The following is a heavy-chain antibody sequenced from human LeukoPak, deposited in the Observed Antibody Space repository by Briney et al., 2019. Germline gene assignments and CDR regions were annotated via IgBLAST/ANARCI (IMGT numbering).Heavy chain of an antibody. CDR1: GFTFSDYA. J-gene: IGHJ4*02. Sequence: GGSLRLSCAASGFTFSDYAMTWVRQAPGKGLEWVSTINSGGAINYADSVKGRFTISRDNSKNTLYLQMNSLRPDDTAIYFCAKDLGDYGDYDPPGYWGQGVLITVSS. V-gene: IGHV3-23*01. D-gene: IGHD4-17*01. CDR2: INSGGAI. CDR3: AKDLGDYGDYDPPGY.